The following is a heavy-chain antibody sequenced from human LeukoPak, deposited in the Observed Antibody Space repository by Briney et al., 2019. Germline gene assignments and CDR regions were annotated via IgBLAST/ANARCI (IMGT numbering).Heavy chain of an antibody. D-gene: IGHD3-22*01. Sequence: GGSLSLSCAASGLPFRKPWMNWPPHATGKGVECVRRIYSKNDRGLTPYAAPLKHIFSNARDDLKTTMDLQIHSLKHAVLLLYYCATGSNRYDSSVFDYWGQGTLVTVSS. CDR1: GLPFRKPW. CDR3: ATGSNRYDSSVFDY. J-gene: IGHJ4*02. V-gene: IGHV3-15*01. CDR2: IYSKNDRGLT.